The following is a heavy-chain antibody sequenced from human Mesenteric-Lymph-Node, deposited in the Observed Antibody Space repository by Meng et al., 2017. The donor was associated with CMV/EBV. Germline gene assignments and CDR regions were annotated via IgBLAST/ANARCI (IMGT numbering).Heavy chain of an antibody. D-gene: IGHD3-10*01. CDR2: IYYSGST. CDR3: ASISGGHYFDY. CDR1: RGSISSSNYF. V-gene: IGHV4-39*07. J-gene: IGHJ4*02. Sequence: SETLSLTCTVSRGSISSSNYFWGWIRQPPGKGLEWIGSIYYSGSTYYSPALQSRVTISVDLSNNQFSLKLSSVTAADAAVYYCASISGGHYFDYWGQGTLDTVSS.